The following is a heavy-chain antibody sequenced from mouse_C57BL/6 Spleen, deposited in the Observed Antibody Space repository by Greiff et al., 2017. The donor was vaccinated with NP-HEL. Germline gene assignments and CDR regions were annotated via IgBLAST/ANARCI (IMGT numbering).Heavy chain of an antibody. Sequence: QVQLQQPGAELVRPGASVTLSCKASGYTFTDYEMHWVKQTPVHGLEWIGAIDPETGGTAYNQKFKGKAILTADKSSSKAYMQLRSLTSEDSAVYYCLSWDGFAYWGQGTMVTVSA. CDR2: IDPETGGT. CDR3: LSWDGFAY. CDR1: GYTFTDYE. J-gene: IGHJ3*01. D-gene: IGHD4-1*01. V-gene: IGHV1-15*01.